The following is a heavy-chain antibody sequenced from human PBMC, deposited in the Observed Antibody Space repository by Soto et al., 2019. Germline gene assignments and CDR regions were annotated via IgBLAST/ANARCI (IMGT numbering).Heavy chain of an antibody. CDR3: TSMRPRAQPRRGHSGGWYRAFEEFAH. CDR1: GYTLSESS. CDR2: FDPEDGET. Sequence: QVHLEQSGAEVKKPGASVKVACKVSGYTLSESSMHWVRQAPGKGHEWMGGFDPEDGETIFAQKSRGRVTMTEDSSTDTSYLEVSGLRPEDRAVYYCTSMRPRAQPRRGHSGGWYRAFEEFAHWGQGTLVTVSS. D-gene: IGHD6-19*01. V-gene: IGHV1-24*01. J-gene: IGHJ4*02.